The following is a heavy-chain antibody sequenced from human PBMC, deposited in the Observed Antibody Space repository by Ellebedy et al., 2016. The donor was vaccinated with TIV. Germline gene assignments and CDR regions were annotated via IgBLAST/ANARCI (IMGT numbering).Heavy chain of an antibody. CDR3: ARDWLVVTPHVMDV. CDR1: GFTFSSYW. J-gene: IGHJ6*02. V-gene: IGHV3-33*08. CDR2: IWYDGSNT. Sequence: GESLKISCAASGFTFSSYWMSWVRQAPGKGLEWVAVIWYDGSNTDYAESVKGRFTISRDNSQNTLFLQMNSLRVDDTAVYFCARDWLVVTPHVMDVWGQGTTVIVS. D-gene: IGHD2-21*02.